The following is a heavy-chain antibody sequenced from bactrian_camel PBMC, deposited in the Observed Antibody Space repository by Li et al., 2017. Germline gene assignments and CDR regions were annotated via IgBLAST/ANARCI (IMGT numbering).Heavy chain of an antibody. CDR1: GFTFNNKW. J-gene: IGHJ4*01. D-gene: IGHD5*01. Sequence: VQLVESGGTMVQPGGSLKLACVGSGFTFNNKWMHWVRQAPGKGLEWVSSIYTGDGTTNSVDSVKGRFTISRDNAKNTLYLQMNSLKSEDTALYYCGTGAVTGFNNWGQGTQVTVS. V-gene: IGHV3S6*01. CDR3: GTGAVTGFNN. CDR2: IYTGDGTT.